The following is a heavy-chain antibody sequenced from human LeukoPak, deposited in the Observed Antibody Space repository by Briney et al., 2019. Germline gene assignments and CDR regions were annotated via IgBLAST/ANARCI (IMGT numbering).Heavy chain of an antibody. J-gene: IGHJ4*02. V-gene: IGHV3-23*01. CDR2: IGGGDT. CDR1: GFTFSIHA. Sequence: GGSLRLSCAGSGFTFSIHAMSWVRQAPGKGLEWVSTIGGGDTYYADSVKGRITISRDDSQSTVHLQMNSLRAEDTGVYYCAKDWIPYNRVFDCFDFWGQGTLVSVSS. D-gene: IGHD1-1*01. CDR3: AKDWIPYNRVFDCFDF.